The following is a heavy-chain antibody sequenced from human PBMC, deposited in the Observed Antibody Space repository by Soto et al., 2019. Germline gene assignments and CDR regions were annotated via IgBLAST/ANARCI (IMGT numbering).Heavy chain of an antibody. CDR3: TTDSYFTSIIVRFAY. D-gene: IGHD3-22*01. Sequence: PGGSLRLSCAASGFTFSNAWINWVRQAPGKGLEWVGRVKSKNDGGTTDFAAPVKGRFAISRDDSKNMVYLEMNSLQTEDTAIYYCTTDSYFTSIIVRFAYWGHGTLVTVSS. CDR1: GFTFSNAW. V-gene: IGHV3-15*07. CDR2: VKSKNDGGTT. J-gene: IGHJ4*01.